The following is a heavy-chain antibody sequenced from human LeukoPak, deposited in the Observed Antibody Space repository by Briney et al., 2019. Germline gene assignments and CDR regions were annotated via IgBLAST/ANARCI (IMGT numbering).Heavy chain of an antibody. CDR1: GGSISSGGYY. CDR2: INHREIT. J-gene: IGHJ4*02. CDR3: ARAVTYHDVLTGYYRDYFDY. Sequence: SETLSLTCTVSGGSISSGGYYWSWIRQPPGKGLEWIGEINHREITNYNPSLKSRVTISVDTSKNQFSLKLSSVTAADTAVYYCARAVTYHDVLTGYYRDYFDYWGQGILVTVSS. D-gene: IGHD3-9*01. V-gene: IGHV4-39*07.